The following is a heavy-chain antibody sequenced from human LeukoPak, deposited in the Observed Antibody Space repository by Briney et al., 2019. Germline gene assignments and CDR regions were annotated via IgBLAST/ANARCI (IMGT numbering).Heavy chain of an antibody. CDR1: GFTFSNYA. Sequence: PGGSLRLSCAASGFTFSNYAMHWVRLAPGKGLEWVALISHDGSSEYYGDSKKGRFTISRDNSKNTLYLQMNSLRAEDTAVYYCAKAFQLKMTTVTTGFDYWGQGTLVTVSS. J-gene: IGHJ4*02. D-gene: IGHD4-17*01. V-gene: IGHV3-30*18. CDR2: ISHDGSSE. CDR3: AKAFQLKMTTVTTGFDY.